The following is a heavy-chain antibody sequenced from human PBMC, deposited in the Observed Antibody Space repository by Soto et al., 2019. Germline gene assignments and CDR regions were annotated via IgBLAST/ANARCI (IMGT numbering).Heavy chain of an antibody. CDR2: ISGSGGST. Sequence: GGSLRLSCAASGFTFSSYAMSWVRQAPGKGLEWVSAISGSGGSTYYADSVKGRFTISRDNSKNTLYLQMNSLRAEDTAVYYCAKGDWVEYYYDSSGYYSGNYYFDYWGQGTLVTVSS. D-gene: IGHD3-22*01. J-gene: IGHJ4*02. CDR1: GFTFSSYA. V-gene: IGHV3-23*01. CDR3: AKGDWVEYYYDSSGYYSGNYYFDY.